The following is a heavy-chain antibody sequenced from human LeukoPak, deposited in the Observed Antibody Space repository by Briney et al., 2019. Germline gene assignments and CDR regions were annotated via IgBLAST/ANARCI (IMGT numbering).Heavy chain of an antibody. CDR1: GGSISSYY. J-gene: IGHJ5*02. CDR3: AGEESEVVPAAMAGGFDP. Sequence: SETLSLTCTVSGGSISSYYWSWIRQPAGKGLEWIGRIYTSGSTNYNPSLKSRVTMSADTSKNQFSLKLSSVTAADTAVYYCAGEESEVVPAAMAGGFDPWGQGTLVTVSS. CDR2: IYTSGST. D-gene: IGHD2-2*01. V-gene: IGHV4-4*07.